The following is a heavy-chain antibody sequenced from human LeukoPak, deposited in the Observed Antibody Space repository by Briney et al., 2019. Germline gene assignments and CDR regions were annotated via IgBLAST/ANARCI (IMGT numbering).Heavy chain of an antibody. Sequence: QPGGSLRLSCVASGFTFSNYAVNWVRQAPGKGLEWVSCISYNGGSAHYADSVKGRFTISRDKSKNTLYLQMNSLRAEDTAVYYCARDPGGYCTSSGCSNFDYWGQGILVTVSS. J-gene: IGHJ4*02. V-gene: IGHV3-23*01. CDR3: ARDPGGYCTSSGCSNFDY. CDR2: ISYNGGSA. CDR1: GFTFSNYA. D-gene: IGHD2-2*01.